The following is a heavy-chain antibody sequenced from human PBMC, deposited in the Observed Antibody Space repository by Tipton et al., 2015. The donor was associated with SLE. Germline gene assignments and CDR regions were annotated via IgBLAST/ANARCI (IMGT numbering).Heavy chain of an antibody. CDR3: ARGDSGDQAFDI. D-gene: IGHD3-10*01. J-gene: IGHJ3*02. V-gene: IGHV4-59*01. Sequence: TLSLTCTVSGASITSKYCSWIRQTPGKGLEWIAYKYHSGSATYNPSLKSRATISLDTSKTQFSLKLTSVIAADTAVYYCARGDSGDQAFDIWGQGTTVTVSS. CDR2: KYHSGSA. CDR1: GASITSKY.